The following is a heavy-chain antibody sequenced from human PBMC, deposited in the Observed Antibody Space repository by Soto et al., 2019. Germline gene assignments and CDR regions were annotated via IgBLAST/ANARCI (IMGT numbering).Heavy chain of an antibody. CDR1: GYTLTGYY. J-gene: IGHJ4*02. V-gene: IGHV1-46*01. Sequence: RASVKVSCKGSGYTLTGYYVHWVRQAPGQGFEWMGVIYPSGGTTSYAQKFQDRVTMTRDTSTSTVYMELSSLRSEDTAVYYCARLATATPPYYFDYWGQGTLVTVSS. CDR3: ARLATATPPYYFDY. CDR2: IYPSGGTT.